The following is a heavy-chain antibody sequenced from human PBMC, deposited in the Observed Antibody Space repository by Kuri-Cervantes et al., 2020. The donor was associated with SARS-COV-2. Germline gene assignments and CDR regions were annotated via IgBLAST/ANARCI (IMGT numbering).Heavy chain of an antibody. CDR1: GFTFSSYE. Sequence: GESLKISCAASGFTFSSYEMNWVRQAPGKGLEWVSYISSSGSTIYYADSVKGRFTISRDNAKNSLYLQMNSLRAEDTAVYYYAIIGTLYNFDAFDIWGQGTMVTVSS. D-gene: IGHD1-1*01. CDR2: ISSSGSTI. V-gene: IGHV3-48*03. J-gene: IGHJ3*02. CDR3: AIIGTLYNFDAFDI.